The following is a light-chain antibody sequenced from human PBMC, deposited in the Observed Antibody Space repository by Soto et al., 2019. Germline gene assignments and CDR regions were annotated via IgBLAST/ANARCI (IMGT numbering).Light chain of an antibody. CDR2: EVT. Sequence: QSALTQPASVSGSPGQSITISCTGTSSDVGAYNYVCWYKQHPGKAPQLMIYEVTNRPSGVSDRFSGSKSGNTAPLTISGLQAEDEADYYCSSYTRSSTLYVFGTGTKVTVL. CDR1: SSDVGAYNY. V-gene: IGLV2-14*01. J-gene: IGLJ1*01. CDR3: SSYTRSSTLYV.